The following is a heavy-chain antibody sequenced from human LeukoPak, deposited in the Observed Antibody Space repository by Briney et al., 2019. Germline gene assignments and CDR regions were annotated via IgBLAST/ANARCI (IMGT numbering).Heavy chain of an antibody. CDR1: GFTFDDYA. CDR3: AKDYGDYSYYYYYYMDV. CDR2: ISGDGGST. J-gene: IGHJ6*03. V-gene: IGHV3-43*02. Sequence: PGGSLRLSCAASGFTFDDYAMHWVRQAPGKGLEWVSLISGDGGSTYYADSVKGRFTISRDNSKNSLYLQMSSLRTEDTALYYCAKDYGDYSYYYYYYMDVWGKGTTVTVSS. D-gene: IGHD4-17*01.